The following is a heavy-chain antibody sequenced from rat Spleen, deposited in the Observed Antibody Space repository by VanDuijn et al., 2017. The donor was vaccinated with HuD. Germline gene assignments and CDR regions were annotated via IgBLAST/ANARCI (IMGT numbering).Heavy chain of an antibody. V-gene: IGHV5-19*01. Sequence: EVQLVESGGGLVQPGRSLKLSCAASGFTFSNYGMHWIRQAPTKGLEWVASITNTGGSTYYPDSVKGRFTISRDNAKSTLYLQMNSLRSEDTATYYCTRDLWGYWYFDFWGPGTMVTVSS. D-gene: IGHD3-2*01. J-gene: IGHJ1*01. CDR1: GFTFSNYG. CDR2: ITNTGGST. CDR3: TRDLWGYWYFDF.